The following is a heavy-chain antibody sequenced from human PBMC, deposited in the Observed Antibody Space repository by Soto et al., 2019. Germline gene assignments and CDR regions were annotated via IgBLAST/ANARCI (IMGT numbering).Heavy chain of an antibody. D-gene: IGHD3-3*01. Sequence: SETLSLTCVVSSYVIESGHYWGWVRQPPGKGLEWVGSIYDSGTTYYNPSLRSRVTISADTSKNQFSLSLTSVTAADTAVYYCARSLQHYTPGISPFDYWGPGTMVTVSS. V-gene: IGHV4-38-2*01. J-gene: IGHJ4*03. CDR1: SYVIESGHY. CDR3: ARSLQHYTPGISPFDY. CDR2: IYDSGTT.